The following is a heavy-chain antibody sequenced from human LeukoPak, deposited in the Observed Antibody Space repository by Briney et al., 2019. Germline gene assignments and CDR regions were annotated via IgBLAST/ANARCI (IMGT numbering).Heavy chain of an antibody. Sequence: PGGSLRLSCAASGFTFDDYAMHWVRQAPGKGLAWVSGISWNSGSIGYADSVKGRFTISRDNAKNSLYLQMNSLRAEDMALYYCAKGQSGSSSYAFDIWGQGTMVTVSS. CDR2: ISWNSGSI. CDR1: GFTFDDYA. D-gene: IGHD6-6*01. V-gene: IGHV3-9*03. CDR3: AKGQSGSSSYAFDI. J-gene: IGHJ3*02.